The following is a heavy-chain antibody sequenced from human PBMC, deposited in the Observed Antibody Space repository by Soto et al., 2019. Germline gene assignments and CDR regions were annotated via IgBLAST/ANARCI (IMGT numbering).Heavy chain of an antibody. V-gene: IGHV4-31*01. Sequence: QVQLQESGPGLVKPSQTLSLTCTVSGGSISSGGYYWSWIRQHPGKGLEWIGYIYYSGSTYYNPYLKSLVTISVDTSKNHFSLKLSSVTAADTAVYYCARGYYDFWSGYFRWDFDLWGRGTLVTVSS. CDR2: IYYSGST. CDR3: ARGYYDFWSGYFRWDFDL. J-gene: IGHJ2*01. D-gene: IGHD3-3*01. CDR1: GGSISSGGYY.